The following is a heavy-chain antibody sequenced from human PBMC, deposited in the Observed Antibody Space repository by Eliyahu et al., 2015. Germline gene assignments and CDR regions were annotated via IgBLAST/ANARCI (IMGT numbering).Heavy chain of an antibody. V-gene: IGHV3-23*04. CDR1: GFTFSSYA. Sequence: EVQLVESGGGLVQPGGSLRLSCAASGFTFSSYAMGWVRQXPGKGLEWVXAISGSGGSTYYADSVKGRFTISRDNSKNTLYLQMNSLRAEDTAVYYCAKSVTTVVTRPIDYWGQGTLVTVSS. CDR3: AKSVTTVVTRPIDY. D-gene: IGHD4-23*01. J-gene: IGHJ4*02. CDR2: ISGSGGST.